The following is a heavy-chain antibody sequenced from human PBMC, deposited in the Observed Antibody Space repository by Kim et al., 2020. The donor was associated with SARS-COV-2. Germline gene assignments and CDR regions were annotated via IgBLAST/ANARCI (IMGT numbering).Heavy chain of an antibody. D-gene: IGHD3-16*01. CDR3: ARPLLGAFDI. CDR2: T. J-gene: IGHJ3*02. V-gene: IGHV4-39*01. Sequence: TYYNPSLKSRVTISVDTSKNQFSLKLSSVTAADTAVYYCARPLLGAFDIWGQGTMVTVSS.